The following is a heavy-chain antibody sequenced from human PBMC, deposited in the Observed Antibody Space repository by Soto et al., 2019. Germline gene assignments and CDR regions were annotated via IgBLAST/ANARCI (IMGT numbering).Heavy chain of an antibody. J-gene: IGHJ4*02. D-gene: IGHD2-21*01. CDR1: GLTFSSYG. Sequence: QVQLVESGGGVVQPGRSLRLSCAASGLTFSSYGMHWVRQAPGKGLEWVAVIWYDGSNKYYADSVKGRFTISRDNPKSTLYLQMNSLRAEDTAMYYCARESNLGYWHYLGQGTLVTFSS. V-gene: IGHV3-33*01. CDR3: ARESNLGYWHY. CDR2: IWYDGSNK.